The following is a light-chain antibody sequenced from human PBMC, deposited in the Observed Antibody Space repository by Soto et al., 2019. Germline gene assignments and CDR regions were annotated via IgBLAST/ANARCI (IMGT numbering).Light chain of an antibody. Sequence: DIQMTQSPSTLSASVGGRVTITCRASQSVGTWVAWYQQKPGKAPKLLIFGASNLESGVPSRFSGSGSGTEFTLTIATLQPDDFATYFCQHYNSYSEAFGQGTKVELQ. CDR2: GAS. J-gene: IGKJ1*01. CDR1: QSVGTW. V-gene: IGKV1-5*01. CDR3: QHYNSYSEA.